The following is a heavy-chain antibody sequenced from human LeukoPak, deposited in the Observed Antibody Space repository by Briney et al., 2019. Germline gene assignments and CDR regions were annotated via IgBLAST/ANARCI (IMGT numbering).Heavy chain of an antibody. CDR3: ARSQGYSSGWYFDY. V-gene: IGHV4-34*01. J-gene: IGHJ4*02. CDR2: INHSGST. D-gene: IGHD6-19*01. Sequence: NPSETLSFTCAVYSGSFSGYYWSWIRQPPGKGLEWIGEINHSGSTNYNPSLKSRVTISVDTSKNQFSLKLSSVTAADTAVYYCARSQGYSSGWYFDYWGQGTLVTVSS. CDR1: SGSFSGYY.